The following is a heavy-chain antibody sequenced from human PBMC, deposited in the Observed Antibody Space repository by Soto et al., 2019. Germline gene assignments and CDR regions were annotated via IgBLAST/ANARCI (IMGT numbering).Heavy chain of an antibody. CDR3: ARVPITMVRGVIHNYYYYYGMDV. CDR2: ISGSGGST. CDR1: GFTFSSYA. V-gene: IGHV3-23*01. Sequence: GGSLRLSCAASGFTFSSYAMSWVRQAPGKGLEWVSAISGSGGSTYYADSVKGRFTISRDNAKNTLYLQMNSLRDEDTAVYYCARVPITMVRGVIHNYYYYYGMDVWGQGTTVTVSS. J-gene: IGHJ6*02. D-gene: IGHD3-10*01.